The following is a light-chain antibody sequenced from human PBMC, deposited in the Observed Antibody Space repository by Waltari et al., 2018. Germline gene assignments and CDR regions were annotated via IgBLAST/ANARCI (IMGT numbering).Light chain of an antibody. CDR3: SSYTSSSTFVV. CDR2: DVS. Sequence: QSALTQPASVSGSPGQSLTISCTGTSSAGGGYNYVAWYQQHPSKAPKLMIYDVSQRPSGVSNRFSGSKSGNTASLTISVLQAEDEADYYCSSYTSSSTFVVFGGGTKLTVL. V-gene: IGLV2-14*01. J-gene: IGLJ2*01. CDR1: SSAGGGYNY.